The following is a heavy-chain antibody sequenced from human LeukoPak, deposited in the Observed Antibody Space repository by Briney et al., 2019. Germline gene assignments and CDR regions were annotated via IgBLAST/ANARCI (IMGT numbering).Heavy chain of an antibody. V-gene: IGHV3-74*01. CDR1: GFTFSSYW. CDR3: ARGSGTYCDS. J-gene: IGHJ4*02. CDR2: IKSDGSYT. Sequence: GGSLRLSCAASGFTFSSYWMHWVRQAPGKGLVWVSRIKSDGSYTSYADSVKGRFTISRDNAKNTLYLQMNSLRAEDTAVYYCARGSGTYCDSWGQGTLVTVSS. D-gene: IGHD3-10*01.